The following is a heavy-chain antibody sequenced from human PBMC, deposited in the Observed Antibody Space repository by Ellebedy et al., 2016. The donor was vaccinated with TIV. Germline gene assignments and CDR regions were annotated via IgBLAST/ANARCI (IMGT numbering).Heavy chain of an antibody. D-gene: IGHD2-15*01. CDR2: ISGSGGST. V-gene: IGHV3-23*01. CDR1: GFTVSSNY. J-gene: IGHJ6*02. Sequence: GESLKISCAASGFTVSSNYMSWVRQAPGKGLEWVSAISGSGGSTYYADSVKGRFTISRDNSKNTLYLQMNSLRAEDTAVYYCARRRCSGGSCYDHPSGMDVWGQGTTVTVSS. CDR3: ARRRCSGGSCYDHPSGMDV.